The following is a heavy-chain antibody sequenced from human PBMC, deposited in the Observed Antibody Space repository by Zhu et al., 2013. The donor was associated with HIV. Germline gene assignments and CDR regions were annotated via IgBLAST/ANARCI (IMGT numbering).Heavy chain of an antibody. D-gene: IGHD3-22*01. Sequence: VQLQESGPGLVKPSETLSLTCAVSGYSISSGYYWGWIRQPPGKGLEWIGSIYHSGSTYYNPSLKSRVTISVDTSKNQFSLKLSSVTAADTAVYYCARGSYYYDSSELDYWGQGTLVTVSS. CDR1: GYSISSGYY. CDR3: ARGSYYYDSSELDY. V-gene: IGHV4-38-2*01. CDR2: IYHSGST. J-gene: IGHJ4*02.